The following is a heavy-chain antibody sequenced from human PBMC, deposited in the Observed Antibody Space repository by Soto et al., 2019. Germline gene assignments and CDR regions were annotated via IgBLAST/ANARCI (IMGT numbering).Heavy chain of an antibody. CDR1: GGTFSSYA. Sequence: QVQLVQSGAEVKKPGSSVKVSCKASGGTFSSYAISWVRQAPGQGLEWMGGIIPIFGTANYAQKFQGRVTITADESTSTAYIELSSLRSEDTAVYYCARARITMVRGVPNEYYFDYWGQGTLVTVSS. V-gene: IGHV1-69*12. CDR3: ARARITMVRGVPNEYYFDY. D-gene: IGHD3-10*01. CDR2: IIPIFGTA. J-gene: IGHJ4*02.